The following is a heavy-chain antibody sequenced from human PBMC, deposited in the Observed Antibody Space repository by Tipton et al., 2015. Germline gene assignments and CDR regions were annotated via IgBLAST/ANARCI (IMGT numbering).Heavy chain of an antibody. Sequence: TLSLTCTVSGGSISDYYWNWIRQPPGKGLEWIGYIDHSGSTNYKSSRKSRVTISLDTSKSQFSLKVTSVTAADTAVYYCARPTXXAFDIWGQGTMVTVSS. CDR3: ARPTXXAFDI. CDR2: IDHSGST. V-gene: IGHV4-59*01. CDR1: GGSISDYY. J-gene: IGHJ3*02.